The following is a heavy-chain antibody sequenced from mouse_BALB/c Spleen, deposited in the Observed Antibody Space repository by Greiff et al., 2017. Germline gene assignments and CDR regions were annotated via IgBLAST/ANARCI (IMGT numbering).Heavy chain of an antibody. V-gene: IGHV14-3*02. CDR3: ARGDGYVYYAMDY. Sequence: EVQVVESGAELVKPGASVKLSCTASGFNIKDTYMHWVKQRPEQGLEWIGRIDPANGNTKYDPKFQGKATITADTSSNTAYLQLSSLTSEDTAVYYCARGDGYVYYAMDYWGQGTSVTVSS. CDR1: GFNIKDTY. J-gene: IGHJ4*01. D-gene: IGHD2-3*01. CDR2: IDPANGNT.